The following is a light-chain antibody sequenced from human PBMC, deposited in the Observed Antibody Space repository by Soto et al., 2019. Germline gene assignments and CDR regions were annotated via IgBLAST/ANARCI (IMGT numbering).Light chain of an antibody. CDR1: RSNSSY. CDR2: AAS. Sequence: DIQMTQSPSSLSVSVGYRVNITCRASRSNSSYLNWYQQKPGKAPKLLIYAASSLQSGVPSRFSGSGSGTDFTLTISSLQPEDFATYYCQQSYSTPPITFGQGTRLEIK. V-gene: IGKV1-39*01. CDR3: QQSYSTPPIT. J-gene: IGKJ5*01.